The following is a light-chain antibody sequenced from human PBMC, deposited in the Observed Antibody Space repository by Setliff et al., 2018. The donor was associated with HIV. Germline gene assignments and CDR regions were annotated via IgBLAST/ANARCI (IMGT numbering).Light chain of an antibody. CDR2: DVS. CDR3: AAWDDNLNGYV. J-gene: IGLJ1*01. V-gene: IGLV2-14*03. CDR1: SSDVGSYNF. Sequence: QSVLTQPASVSGSPGQSITISCSGTSSDVGSYNFVSWYQQHPGKAPQLIIYDVSQRPSGVSSRFSGSKSGNTASLTISGLQAEDQADYFCAAWDDNLNGYVFGPGTKVTVL.